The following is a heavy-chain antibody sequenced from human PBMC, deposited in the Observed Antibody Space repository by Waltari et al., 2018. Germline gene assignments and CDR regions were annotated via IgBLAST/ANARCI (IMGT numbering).Heavy chain of an antibody. Sequence: QVQLQQWGAGLLKPSETLSLTCAVYGGSFSGYYWRWIRQPPGKGLAWIGEINHRGSSNSNPARKCGVTMSVETYKDQCALKLRSVTAAGTAVYYCARGGGGVAAAVWFDPWGQGTLVTVSS. J-gene: IGHJ5*02. V-gene: IGHV4-34*01. CDR2: INHRGSS. CDR1: GGSFSGYY. D-gene: IGHD6-13*01. CDR3: ARGGGGVAAAVWFDP.